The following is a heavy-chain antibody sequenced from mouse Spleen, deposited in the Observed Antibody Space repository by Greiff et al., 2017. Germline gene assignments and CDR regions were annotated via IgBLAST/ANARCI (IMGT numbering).Heavy chain of an antibody. J-gene: IGHJ3*01. CDR2: IDPETGGT. Sequence: VQLQQSGAELVRPGASVTLSCKASGYTFTDYEMHWVKQTPVHGLEWIGAIDPETGGTAYNQKFKGKAILTADKSSSTAYMELRSLTSEDSAVYYCTRDGYYGSSPYWGQGTLVTVSA. CDR3: TRDGYYGSSPY. D-gene: IGHD1-1*01. CDR1: GYTFTDYE. V-gene: IGHV1-15*01.